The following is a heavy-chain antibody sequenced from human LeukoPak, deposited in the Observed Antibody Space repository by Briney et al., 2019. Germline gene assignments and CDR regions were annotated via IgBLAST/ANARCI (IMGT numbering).Heavy chain of an antibody. J-gene: IGHJ6*04. V-gene: IGHV3-48*01. D-gene: IGHD3-22*01. CDR1: GFTFSSYS. CDR2: ISSSSSTI. CDR3: ARDRDSMDMDV. Sequence: GGSLRLSCAASGFTFSSYSMNWVRQAPGKGLGWVSYISSSSSTIYYADSVKGRFTISRDNAKNSLYLQMNSLRAEDTAVYYCARDRDSMDMDVWGKGTTVTVSS.